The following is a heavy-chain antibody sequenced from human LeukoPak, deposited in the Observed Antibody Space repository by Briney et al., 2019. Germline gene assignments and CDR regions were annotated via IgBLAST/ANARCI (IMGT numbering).Heavy chain of an antibody. J-gene: IGHJ4*02. V-gene: IGHV4-31*03. CDR2: ISHSGNT. CDR3: AREGYYYDSSGPIDY. CDR1: GGSISSALYY. D-gene: IGHD3-22*01. Sequence: SQTLSLTCTVSGGSISSALYYWSWIRQRPGKGLEWMGYISHSGNTYYNPSLKSRLNISADTSRNQFSLKLRSVTAADTALYFCAREGYYYDSSGPIDYWGQGTRVTVSS.